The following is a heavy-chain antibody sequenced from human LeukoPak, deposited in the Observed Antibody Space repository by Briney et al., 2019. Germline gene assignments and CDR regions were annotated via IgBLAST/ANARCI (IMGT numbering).Heavy chain of an antibody. Sequence: GGSLRLSCAASGFTFSSYAMSWVRQAPGKGLEWASAISGSGVSTYYPDSVKGRFTISRDNSKNTLYLQMNSLRAEDTAVYYCAKVPNSGNYYYFDYWGQGTLVTVSS. J-gene: IGHJ4*02. V-gene: IGHV3-23*01. CDR3: AKVPNSGNYYYFDY. CDR2: ISGSGVST. CDR1: GFTFSSYA. D-gene: IGHD1-26*01.